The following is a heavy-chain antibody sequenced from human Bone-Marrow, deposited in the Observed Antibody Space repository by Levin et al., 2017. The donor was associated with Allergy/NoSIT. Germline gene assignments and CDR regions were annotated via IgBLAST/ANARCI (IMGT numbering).Heavy chain of an antibody. CDR3: ARNTPHDY. V-gene: IGHV3-7*01. CDR2: IKGSGSEM. Sequence: GGSLRLSCATSGFTFSSHWMSWVRQAPGKGLEWVAFIKGSGSEMHYVDSVKGRFTIARDNAKNSLYLQMNSLRAEDTAMYYCARNTPHDYWGQGTLVTVSP. D-gene: IGHD5-18*01. CDR1: GFTFSSHW. J-gene: IGHJ4*02.